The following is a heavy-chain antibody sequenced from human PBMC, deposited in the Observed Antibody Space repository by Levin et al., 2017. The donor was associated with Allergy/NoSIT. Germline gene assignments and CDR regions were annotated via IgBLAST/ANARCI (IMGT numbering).Heavy chain of an antibody. D-gene: IGHD2-15*01. Sequence: GGSLRLSCAASGFTFSSYAVHWVRQAPGKGLEWVALISHDGSSKYYADSVKGRFTISRDNSKKTLYLQMNSLRAVDTAIYYCAKCGSSFSFDYWGQGSLVTVSS. J-gene: IGHJ4*02. CDR1: GFTFSSYA. CDR3: AKCGSSFSFDY. CDR2: ISHDGSSK. V-gene: IGHV3-30*18.